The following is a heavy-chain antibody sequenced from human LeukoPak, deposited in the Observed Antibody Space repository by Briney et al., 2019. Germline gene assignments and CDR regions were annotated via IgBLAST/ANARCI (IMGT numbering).Heavy chain of an antibody. CDR2: LRSSGDTI. V-gene: IGHV3-48*02. Sequence: GGSLRLSCAASGFTFSNYNMNWVRQAPGKGLEWVAYLRSSGDTIYYADSVKGRFTISRDIAKNSLYLQMSSLRDEDTAVYYCARDPEALDYWGQGTLVTVSS. CDR1: GFTFSNYN. J-gene: IGHJ4*02. CDR3: ARDPEALDY.